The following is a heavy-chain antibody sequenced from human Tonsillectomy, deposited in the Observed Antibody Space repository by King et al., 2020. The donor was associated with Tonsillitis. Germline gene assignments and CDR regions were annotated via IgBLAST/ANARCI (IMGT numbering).Heavy chain of an antibody. CDR3: ARVSGSYGGGFDS. V-gene: IGHV4-34*01. Sequence: VQLQQWGAGLLKPSDTLSLTCAVYGGPFSDYYLSWIRQPPGKGLEWNGQINHSGNTNYNPSLKSGVTMSVDTSKNQVSVRLSSVTSAATVVYYCARVSGSYGGGFDSWGQGTLVTVSS. CDR1: GGPFSDYY. D-gene: IGHD1-26*01. CDR2: INHSGNT. J-gene: IGHJ4*02.